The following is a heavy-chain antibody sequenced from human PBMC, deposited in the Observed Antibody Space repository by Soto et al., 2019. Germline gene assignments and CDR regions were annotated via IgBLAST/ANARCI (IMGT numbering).Heavy chain of an antibody. D-gene: IGHD1-1*01. CDR2: IYSGGST. Sequence: GGSLRLSCAASGFTVSSNYMSWVRQAPGKGLEWVSVIYSGGSTYYADSVKGRFTISRDNSKNTLYLQMNSLRAEDTAVYYCARDGDQERLAYYYYMDVWGKGNPGHRXL. CDR3: ARDGDQERLAYYYYMDV. CDR1: GFTVSSNY. J-gene: IGHJ6*03. V-gene: IGHV3-66*01.